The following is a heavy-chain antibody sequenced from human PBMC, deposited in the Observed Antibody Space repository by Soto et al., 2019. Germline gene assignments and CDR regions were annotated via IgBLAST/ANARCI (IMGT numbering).Heavy chain of an antibody. CDR1: GFTFSTYA. V-gene: IGHV3-23*01. D-gene: IGHD3-3*01. CDR3: AKEVVIINWFDP. CDR2: ISGGVGSA. Sequence: GGSLRLSCAASGFTFSTYAMGWVRQAPGKGLEWVSGISGGVGSANYADSVKGRFTISRGNSKNTLYPQMNSLRAEDTAVYYCAKEVVIINWFDPWGQGTLVTVS. J-gene: IGHJ5*02.